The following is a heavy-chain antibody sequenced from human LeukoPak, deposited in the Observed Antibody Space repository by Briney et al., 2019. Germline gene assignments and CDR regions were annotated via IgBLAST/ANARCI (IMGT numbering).Heavy chain of an antibody. CDR2: ISGSGGST. Sequence: GGSLRLSCAASGFTFSSYAMSWVRQAPGKGLEWVSAISGSGGSTYYADSVKGRFTISRDTSKNTLYLQMNSLRAEDTAGYYGAKRGYDCSAYPDYWGQGTLVTVSS. CDR3: AKRGYDCSAYPDY. V-gene: IGHV3-23*01. D-gene: IGHD3-22*01. J-gene: IGHJ4*02. CDR1: GFTFSSYA.